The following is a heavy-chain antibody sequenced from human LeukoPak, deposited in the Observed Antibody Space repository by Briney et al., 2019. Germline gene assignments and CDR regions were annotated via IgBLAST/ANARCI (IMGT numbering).Heavy chain of an antibody. CDR3: ARDRPPYYDSSGGV. Sequence: GGSLGLSCAASGFTFSSYSMNWVRQAPGKGLEWVSSISSSSSYIYYADSVKGRFTIFRDNAKNSLYLQMNSLRAEDTAVYYCARDRPPYYDSSGGVWGQGTMVTVSS. D-gene: IGHD3-22*01. V-gene: IGHV3-21*01. CDR2: ISSSSSYI. CDR1: GFTFSSYS. J-gene: IGHJ3*01.